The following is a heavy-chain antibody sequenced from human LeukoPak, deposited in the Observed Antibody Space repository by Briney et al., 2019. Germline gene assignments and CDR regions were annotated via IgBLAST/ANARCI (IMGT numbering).Heavy chain of an antibody. J-gene: IGHJ3*02. D-gene: IGHD3-22*01. CDR2: MNPNSGNT. CDR1: GYTFTSYD. Sequence: GASVKVSCKASGYTFTSYDINWVRQAPGQGLEWMGWMNPNSGNTGYAQKFHGRVTMTRNTSISTAYMELSSLRSEDTAVYYCARGLRYYDSSGYYSEADAFDIWGQGTMVTVSS. V-gene: IGHV1-8*01. CDR3: ARGLRYYDSSGYYSEADAFDI.